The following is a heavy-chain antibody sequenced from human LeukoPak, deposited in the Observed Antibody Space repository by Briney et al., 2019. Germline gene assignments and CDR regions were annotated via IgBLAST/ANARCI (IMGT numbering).Heavy chain of an antibody. CDR1: GGSISSYY. Sequence: SETLSLTCTVSGGSISSYYWSWIRQPPGKGVEWIGYIYYSGSTNYNPSLKSRVTISVDTSKNQFSLKLSSVTAADTAVYYCARVGLPEYSYGYGYWGQGTLVTVSS. CDR3: ARVGLPEYSYGYGY. CDR2: IYYSGST. D-gene: IGHD5-18*01. V-gene: IGHV4-59*01. J-gene: IGHJ4*02.